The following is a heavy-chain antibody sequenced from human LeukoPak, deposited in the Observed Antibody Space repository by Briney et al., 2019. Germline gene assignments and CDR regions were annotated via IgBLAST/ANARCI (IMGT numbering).Heavy chain of an antibody. Sequence: PSETLSLTCTVSGGSLSTYYWSWIRQPPGKGLEWIGYVLFSGGTKYNPSLKSRLTMSADTSRNQFSMNLSSVNAADTAVYFCARELRSGVPFGYWGQGKLVIVSP. CDR1: GGSLSTYY. D-gene: IGHD2-2*03. V-gene: IGHV4-59*01. CDR3: ARELRSGVPFGY. CDR2: VLFSGGT. J-gene: IGHJ4*02.